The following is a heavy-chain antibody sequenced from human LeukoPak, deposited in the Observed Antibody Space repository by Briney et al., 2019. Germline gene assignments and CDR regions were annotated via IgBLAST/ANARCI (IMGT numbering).Heavy chain of an antibody. Sequence: ASVKVFCKASGGTFSSYDISWVRQAPGQGLEWMGGSIPIFGTANYAQKFQGRVTITADKSTSTAYMELSSLRSEDTAVYYCARGGWYVGLFRPFDYWGQGTLVTVSS. CDR1: GGTFSSYD. CDR3: ARGGWYVGLFRPFDY. J-gene: IGHJ4*02. CDR2: SIPIFGTA. D-gene: IGHD6-19*01. V-gene: IGHV1-69*06.